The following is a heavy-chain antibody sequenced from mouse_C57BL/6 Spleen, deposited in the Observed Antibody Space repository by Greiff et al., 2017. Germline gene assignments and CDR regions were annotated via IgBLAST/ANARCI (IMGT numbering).Heavy chain of an antibody. CDR2: IYPGSGST. CDR3: ARVTTVVYWYCDV. V-gene: IGHV1-55*01. D-gene: IGHD1-1*01. J-gene: IGHJ1*03. CDR1: GYTFTSYW. Sequence: VQLQQPGAELVKPGASVKMSCKASGYTFTSYWITWVKQRPGQGLEWIGDIYPGSGSTNYNEKFKSKATLTVDTSSSTAYMQLSSLTSEDAAVYYCARVTTVVYWYCDVWGTGTTVTVSS.